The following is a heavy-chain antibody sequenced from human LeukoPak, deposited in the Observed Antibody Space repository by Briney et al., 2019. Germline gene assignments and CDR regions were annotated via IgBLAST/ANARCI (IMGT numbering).Heavy chain of an antibody. V-gene: IGHV4-31*03. CDR3: ARYYGSGRTNWFDP. D-gene: IGHD3-10*01. CDR1: GGSISSGGYY. CDR2: IYYSGST. Sequence: SETLSLTCTVSGGSISSGGYYWSWIRQHPGKGLEWIGNIYYSGSTYYNPSLKSRVTISVDTSKNQFSLKLSSVTAADTAVYYCARYYGSGRTNWFDPWGQGTLVTVSS. J-gene: IGHJ5*02.